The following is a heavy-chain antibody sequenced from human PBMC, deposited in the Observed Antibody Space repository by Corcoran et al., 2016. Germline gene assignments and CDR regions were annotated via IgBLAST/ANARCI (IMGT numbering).Heavy chain of an antibody. D-gene: IGHD1-26*01. CDR2: ISAYNGKT. Sequence: QVQLVQSGAEEKKPGASVKVSCKASGYTFTSYGISGVRQAPGQGLEWIGWISAYNGKTNYAQKLQGRGTMTTETSTSTAYMELRSLRSDDTAVYYCARGQIVRATDAFDIWGQGNMVTVSS. CDR1: GYTFTSYG. CDR3: ARGQIVRATDAFDI. J-gene: IGHJ3*02. V-gene: IGHV1-18*01.